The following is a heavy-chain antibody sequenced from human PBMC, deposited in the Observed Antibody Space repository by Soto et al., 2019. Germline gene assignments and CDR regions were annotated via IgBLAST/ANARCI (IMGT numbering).Heavy chain of an antibody. CDR1: GFTFGNHW. CDR2: INQDGSDR. V-gene: IGHV3-7*03. Sequence: EVQLVESGGGLVRPGGSLRLSCVASGFTFGNHWMNWVRQTPGKGLEWVANINQDGSDRYYADSVKGRFTISRDNAKNSLFLQMSSLTTDDSAVYYCAREALSVRGGYPYFDFWGQGTLVTVSS. CDR3: AREALSVRGGYPYFDF. D-gene: IGHD3-10*01. J-gene: IGHJ4*02.